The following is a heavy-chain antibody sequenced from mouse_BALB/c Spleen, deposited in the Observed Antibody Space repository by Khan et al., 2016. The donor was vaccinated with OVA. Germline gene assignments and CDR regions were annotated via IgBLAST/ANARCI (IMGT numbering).Heavy chain of an antibody. CDR2: IKPYNDYT. D-gene: IGHD2-4*01. CDR1: GYTFTNHH. Sequence: VQLQQPGAELVRPGASVKISCKAFGYTFTNHHINWVKQRPGQGLVLIGYIKPYNDYTKYNQKFKGKATLTVGKSSSTAYMELSSLTSEDSAVHYCASTMTFYDINRWGQGPSVTVTS. CDR3: ASTMTFYDINR. J-gene: IGHJ4*01. V-gene: IGHV1S45*01.